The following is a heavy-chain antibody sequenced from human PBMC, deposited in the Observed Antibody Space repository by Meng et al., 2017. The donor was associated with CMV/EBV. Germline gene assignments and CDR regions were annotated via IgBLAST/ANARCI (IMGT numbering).Heavy chain of an antibody. CDR3: ARIFCTTTDCYYDY. D-gene: IGHD2-8*01. CDR2: IDTSGNTI. V-gene: IGHV3-48*03. J-gene: IGHJ4*02. CDR1: GFALSSYE. Sequence: GESLKISCAASGFALSSYEMSWVRQTPGKGLEWISYIDTSGNTIYYADSVKGRFTISRDNVKSSLYLLMESLRAEDTAVYYCARIFCTTTDCYYDYWGRGTLVTVSS.